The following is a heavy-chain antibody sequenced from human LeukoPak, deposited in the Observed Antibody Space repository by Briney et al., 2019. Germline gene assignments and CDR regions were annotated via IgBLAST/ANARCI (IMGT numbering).Heavy chain of an antibody. Sequence: SETLSLTCTVSGGSISSSSYYWGWIRQPPGKGLEWIGSIYYSGSTYYNPSLKSRVTISVDTSKNQFSLKLSSVTAADTAVYYCARISYYYYMDVWGKGTTVTVSS. CDR1: GGSISSSSYY. J-gene: IGHJ6*03. V-gene: IGHV4-39*07. CDR3: ARISYYYYMDV. CDR2: IYYSGST.